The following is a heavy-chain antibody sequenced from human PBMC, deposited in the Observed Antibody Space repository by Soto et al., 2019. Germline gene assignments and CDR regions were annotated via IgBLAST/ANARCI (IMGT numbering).Heavy chain of an antibody. J-gene: IGHJ4*02. CDR3: ARHEPNIVATFIDY. CDR2: IYYSGST. V-gene: IGHV4-39*01. Sequence: SETLSLTCTVSGGSISSSSYYWGWIRQPPGKGLEWIGSIYYSGSTYYNPSLKSRVTISVDTSKNQFSLKLSSVTAADTAVYYCARHEPNIVATFIDYWGQGTPVTVSS. CDR1: GGSISSSSYY. D-gene: IGHD5-12*01.